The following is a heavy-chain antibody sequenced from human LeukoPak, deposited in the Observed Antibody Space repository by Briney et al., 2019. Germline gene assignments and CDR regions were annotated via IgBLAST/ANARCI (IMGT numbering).Heavy chain of an antibody. V-gene: IGHV3-66*04. CDR3: ARHPLYCSGGSCYGPS. CDR1: GFTVSSNY. CDR2: IYSGGST. Sequence: GGSLRLSCAASGFTVSSNYMSWVRQAPGKGLEWVSVIYSGGSTYYADSVKGRFTISRDNSKNTLYLQMNSLRAEDTAVYYCARHPLYCSGGSCYGPSWGQGTLVTVSS. J-gene: IGHJ5*02. D-gene: IGHD2-15*01.